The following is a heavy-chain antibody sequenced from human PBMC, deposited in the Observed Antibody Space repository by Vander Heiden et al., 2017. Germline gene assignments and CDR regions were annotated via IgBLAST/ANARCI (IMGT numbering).Heavy chain of an antibody. D-gene: IGHD3-22*01. CDR1: GFTFSSYA. CDR3: AKASSPPRYYDSSGYNFDY. CDR2: ISGSGGST. Sequence: EVQLLESGGGLVQPGGSLRLSCAASGFTFSSYAMSWVRQAPGKGLEWVPAISGSGGSTYYADSVKGRFTISRDNSKNTLYLQMNSLRAEDTAVYYCAKASSPPRYYDSSGYNFDYWGQGTLVTVSS. V-gene: IGHV3-23*01. J-gene: IGHJ4*02.